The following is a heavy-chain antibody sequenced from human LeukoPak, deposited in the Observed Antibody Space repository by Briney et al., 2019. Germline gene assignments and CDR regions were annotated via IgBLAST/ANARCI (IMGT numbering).Heavy chain of an antibody. CDR1: GLSFSSSS. J-gene: IGHJ6*04. Sequence: PGGSLRPSCEVSGLSFSSSSMNWVRQAPGKGLEWVSSITSTSNYIYYADSVKGRFTISRDNAKNTLYLQMNSLRAEDTAVYYCAELGITMIGGVWGKGTTVTISS. V-gene: IGHV3-21*01. CDR2: ITSTSNYI. D-gene: IGHD3-10*02. CDR3: AELGITMIGGV.